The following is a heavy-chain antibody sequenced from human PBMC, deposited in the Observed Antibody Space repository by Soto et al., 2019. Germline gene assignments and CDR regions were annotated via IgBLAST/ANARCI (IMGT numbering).Heavy chain of an antibody. Sequence: ASVKVSCKASGGTFSSYAISWVRQAPGQGLEWMGGIIPIFGTANYAQKFQGRVTITADESTSTAYMELSSLRSEDTAVYYCARDPTYDILTGYHYPPRWWFDPWGQGTLVTVSS. CDR2: IIPIFGTA. V-gene: IGHV1-69*13. J-gene: IGHJ5*02. CDR3: ARDPTYDILTGYHYPPRWWFDP. D-gene: IGHD3-9*01. CDR1: GGTFSSYA.